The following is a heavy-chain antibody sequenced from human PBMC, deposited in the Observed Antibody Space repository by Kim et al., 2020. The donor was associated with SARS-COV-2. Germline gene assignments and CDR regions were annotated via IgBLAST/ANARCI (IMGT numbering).Heavy chain of an antibody. CDR2: INAGNGNT. J-gene: IGHJ3*02. V-gene: IGHV1-3*01. CDR3: ARNSGSPWSDAFDI. Sequence: ASVKVSCKASGYTFTSYAMHWVRQAPGQRLEWMGWINAGNGNTKYSQKFQGRVTITRDTSASIAYMDLSSLRSEDTAVYYCARNSGSPWSDAFDIWGQGTMVTVSS. D-gene: IGHD1-26*01. CDR1: GYTFTSYA.